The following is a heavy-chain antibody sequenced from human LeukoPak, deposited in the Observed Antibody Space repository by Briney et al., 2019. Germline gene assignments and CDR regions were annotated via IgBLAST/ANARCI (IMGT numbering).Heavy chain of an antibody. CDR3: ARENYDFWSGYYAPGDYYYYYMDV. D-gene: IGHD3-3*01. V-gene: IGHV3-7*01. J-gene: IGHJ6*03. CDR1: GFTSSSSW. Sequence: GGSLRLSCATSGFTSSSSWMSWVRQAPGKGLEWVANIRQDGSEKYYVDSVKGRFTITRDNAKNSLYLQMNSLRAEDTAVYYCARENYDFWSGYYAPGDYYYYYMDVWGKGTTVTVSS. CDR2: IRQDGSEK.